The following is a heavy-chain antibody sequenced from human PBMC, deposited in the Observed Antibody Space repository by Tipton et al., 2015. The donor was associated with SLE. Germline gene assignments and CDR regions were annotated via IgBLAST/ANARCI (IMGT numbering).Heavy chain of an antibody. Sequence: SLRLSCAASGFTFSSYAMSWVRQAPGKGPEWVSVISGSGGSTNYADSVKGRFTISRDNSKNTLYLQMNSLRAEDTAVYYCAKDKRPTVTTRYDYYYGMDVWGQGTTVTVSS. CDR1: GFTFSSYA. CDR2: ISGSGGST. D-gene: IGHD4-17*01. V-gene: IGHV3-23*01. J-gene: IGHJ6*02. CDR3: AKDKRPTVTTRYDYYYGMDV.